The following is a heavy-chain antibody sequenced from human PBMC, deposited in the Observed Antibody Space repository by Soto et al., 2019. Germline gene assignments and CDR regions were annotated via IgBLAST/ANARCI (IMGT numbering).Heavy chain of an antibody. J-gene: IGHJ4*02. D-gene: IGHD6-19*01. CDR2: IYYSGTT. CDR1: GGSISSSSCH. CDR3: ARSISVAMDF. V-gene: IGHV4-39*01. Sequence: PSETLSLTCTVSGGSISSSSCHWGWFRQPPGKGLEWIGSIYYSGTTYYNPSLKSRVTISVDTSKNQFSLKLSSVTAADTAVYYCARSISVAMDFWGQGTLVTVSS.